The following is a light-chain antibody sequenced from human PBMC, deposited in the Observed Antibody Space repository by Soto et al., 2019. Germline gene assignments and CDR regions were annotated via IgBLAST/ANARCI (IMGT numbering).Light chain of an antibody. Sequence: EIVLSQSPATVSLSTGERATLSCRASQSVSSYLAWYQQKPGQAPRLLIYDASNRATGIPARFSGSGSGTDFTLTISSLEPEDFAVYYCQQRSNWLTFGGGTKVDIK. CDR1: QSVSSY. J-gene: IGKJ4*01. CDR2: DAS. V-gene: IGKV3-11*01. CDR3: QQRSNWLT.